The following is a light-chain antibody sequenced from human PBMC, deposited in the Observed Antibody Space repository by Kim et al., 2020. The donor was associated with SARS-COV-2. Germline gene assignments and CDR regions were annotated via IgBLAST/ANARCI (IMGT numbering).Light chain of an antibody. CDR1: QSLLHTNGYNY. V-gene: IGKV2-28*01. CDR2: LGS. J-gene: IGKJ2*01. Sequence: DTVISQSPLSLPVTPGESASISCRSSQSLLHTNGYNYLDWYLQKPGQPPQLLIYLGSNRASGVPDRFSGDGSGTDFTLKINKVEDKDVGVYYCMQSLKNPPYTFGQGTKLVI. CDR3: MQSLKNPPYT.